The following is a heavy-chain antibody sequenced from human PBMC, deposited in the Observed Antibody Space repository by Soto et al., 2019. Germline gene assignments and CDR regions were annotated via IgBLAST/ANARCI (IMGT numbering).Heavy chain of an antibody. CDR1: GYTFTGYY. CDR2: INPNSGGT. V-gene: IGHV1-2*04. J-gene: IGHJ6*02. CDR3: AKGITDTGGYYYYSMDV. D-gene: IGHD3-16*01. Sequence: ASVKVSCKASGYTFTGYYMHWVRQAPGQGLEWMGWINPNSGGTNYAQKFQGWVTMTRDTSISTAYMELNSLRAEDTAVYYCAKGITDTGGYYYYSMDVWGQGTAVTVSS.